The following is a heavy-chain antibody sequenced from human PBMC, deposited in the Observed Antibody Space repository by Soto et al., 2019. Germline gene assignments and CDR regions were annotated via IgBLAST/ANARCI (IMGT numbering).Heavy chain of an antibody. J-gene: IGHJ4*02. CDR3: ARGDDYGDYPYYFDY. V-gene: IGHV1-18*01. CDR2: ISAYNGNT. Sequence: ASVKVSCKASGYTLTSYGISWVRQAPGQGLEWMGWISAYNGNTNYAQKLQGRVTMTTDTSTSTAYMELRSLRSDDTAVYYCARGDDYGDYPYYFDYWGQGTLVTVSS. D-gene: IGHD4-17*01. CDR1: GYTLTSYG.